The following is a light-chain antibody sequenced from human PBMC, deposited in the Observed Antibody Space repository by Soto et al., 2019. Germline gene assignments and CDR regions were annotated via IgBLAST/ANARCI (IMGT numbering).Light chain of an antibody. CDR3: LQDYSFPWT. Sequence: AIQMTQYPTSPSASLGDRVTITYRSSQSIRNKLGWYQQKPGSAPRLLIYAASTIQSGVPSRFRGSETRTVFTLTISSLQPEDFATYYCLQDYSFPWTFGQGTKV. V-gene: IGKV1-6*01. CDR1: QSIRNK. J-gene: IGKJ1*01. CDR2: AAS.